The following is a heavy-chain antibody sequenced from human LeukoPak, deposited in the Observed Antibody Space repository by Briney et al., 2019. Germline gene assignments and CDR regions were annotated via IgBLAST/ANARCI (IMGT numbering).Heavy chain of an antibody. V-gene: IGHV4-59*08. Sequence: SETLSLTGTGSGGSISSYYWSWIRQPPGKGLEGIGYIYYSGRTNYNPSLKRRVTIPVDTSKNEFSLKLRSVTAAHTAVYYFGSPPPPYYYDSSGYYPAGGFDYWGQGSLVTVSS. D-gene: IGHD3-22*01. J-gene: IGHJ4*02. CDR3: GSPPPPYYYDSSGYYPAGGFDY. CDR2: IYYSGRT. CDR1: GGSISSYY.